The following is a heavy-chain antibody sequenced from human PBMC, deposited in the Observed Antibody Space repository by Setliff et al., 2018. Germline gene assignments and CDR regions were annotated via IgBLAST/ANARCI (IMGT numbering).Heavy chain of an antibody. CDR3: ASKNGSGSYYLFDY. Sequence: SETLSLTCTVSGGSISSSSYYWGWIRQPPGKGLEWIGSIYYSGSTNYNPSLKSRVTISVDTSKNQFSLKLSSVTAADTAVYYCASKNGSGSYYLFDYWGQGTLVTVSS. D-gene: IGHD3-10*01. CDR1: GGSISSSSYY. V-gene: IGHV4-39*07. CDR2: IYYSGST. J-gene: IGHJ4*02.